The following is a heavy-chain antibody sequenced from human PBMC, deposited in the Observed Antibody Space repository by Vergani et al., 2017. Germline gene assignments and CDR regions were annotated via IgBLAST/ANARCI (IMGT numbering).Heavy chain of an antibody. CDR3: ARVAGGYYDSSGYYYVGY. J-gene: IGHJ4*02. CDR1: GYTFTSYD. Sequence: QVQLVQSGAEVKKPGASVTVSCKASGYTFTSYDINWVRQATGQGLEWMGWMNPNSGNTGYAQKFQGRVTMTRNTSISTAYMELSSLRSEDTAVYYCARVAGGYYDSSGYYYVGYWGQGTLVTVSS. D-gene: IGHD3-22*01. V-gene: IGHV1-8*01. CDR2: MNPNSGNT.